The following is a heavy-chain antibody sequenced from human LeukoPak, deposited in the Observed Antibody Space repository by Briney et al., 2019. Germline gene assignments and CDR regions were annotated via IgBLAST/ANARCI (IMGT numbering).Heavy chain of an antibody. J-gene: IGHJ4*02. CDR3: AGITIFGVVMKKYYFDY. D-gene: IGHD3-3*01. CDR1: GGTFSSYA. V-gene: IGHV1-69*13. Sequence: ASVKVSCKASGGTFSSYALSWVRQAPGQGLEWMGRIIPFFGTTTYAQKFQGRVTITADESTTTAYMELRSLRSEDTAVYYCAGITIFGVVMKKYYFDYWGQGTLVTVSS. CDR2: IIPFFGTT.